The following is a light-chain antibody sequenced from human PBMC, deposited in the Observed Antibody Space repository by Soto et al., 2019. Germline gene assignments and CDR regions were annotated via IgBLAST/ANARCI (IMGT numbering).Light chain of an antibody. J-gene: IGLJ2*01. CDR3: SSFSSDSTPLV. CDR1: SSDVGIYDY. CDR2: EVT. V-gene: IGLV2-14*01. Sequence: QSALTQPASVSGSPGQSISISCTGTSSDVGIYDYVSWYQHHPGKAPKLMVYEVTNRLSGVSNRFSGSKSGNTASLTISGLQAEDEADYYCSSFSSDSTPLVFGGGTKLTVL.